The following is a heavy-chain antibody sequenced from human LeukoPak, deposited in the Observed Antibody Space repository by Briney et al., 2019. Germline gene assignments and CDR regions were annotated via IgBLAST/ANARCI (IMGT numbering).Heavy chain of an antibody. V-gene: IGHV3-74*01. Sequence: HSGGSLRLSCAASGFTFSSYWMHWVRQAPGKGLVWVSRINSDGSSTSYADSVKGRFTISRDNAKNTLSLQMNSLRAEDTAVYYCAKLDEVGGYFYYYYMDVWGKGTTVTVSS. D-gene: IGHD1-1*01. CDR2: INSDGSST. CDR3: AKLDEVGGYFYYYYMDV. J-gene: IGHJ6*03. CDR1: GFTFSSYW.